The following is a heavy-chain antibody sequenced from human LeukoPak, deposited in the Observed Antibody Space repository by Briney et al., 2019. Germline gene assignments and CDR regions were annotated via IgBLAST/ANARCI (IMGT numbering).Heavy chain of an antibody. CDR3: ARGDSGYDYYYYYYMDV. CDR2: INSDGSST. V-gene: IGHV3-74*01. CDR1: GVTFSSYW. J-gene: IGHJ6*03. D-gene: IGHD5-12*01. Sequence: GGSLRLSCAASGVTFSSYWMHWVRQAPGKGLVWVSRINSDGSSTSYADSVKGRFTISRDNDKNTLYLQMNSLRVEDTAVYYCARGDSGYDYYYYYYMDVWGKGTTVTVSS.